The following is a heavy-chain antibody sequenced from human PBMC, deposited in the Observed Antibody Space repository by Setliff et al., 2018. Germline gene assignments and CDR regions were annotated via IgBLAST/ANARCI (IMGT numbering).Heavy chain of an antibody. Sequence: SETLSLTCNVSGVSIANTASYWSWIRQPAGKTLEWIGYISYSGNTYYNPSFEGRLALSVDASMNQFSLRLSPVTAADSAIYYCARDRSALVRGVVHHNYFDPWGQGNKVTVPQ. V-gene: IGHV4-31*03. D-gene: IGHD3-10*01. CDR2: ISYSGNT. CDR1: GVSIANTASY. CDR3: ARDRSALVRGVVHHNYFDP. J-gene: IGHJ5*02.